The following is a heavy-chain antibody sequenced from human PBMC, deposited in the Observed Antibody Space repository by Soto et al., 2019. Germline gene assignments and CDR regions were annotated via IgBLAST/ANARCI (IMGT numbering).Heavy chain of an antibody. CDR3: ARASDSSGYYDIDY. Sequence: SETLSLTCTVSGASITQYYWNWIRQSPGKGLEWIVSVSSTGSTVYNPSLTSRVTVSLDTSKNQFSLKLSSVTAADTAVYYCARASDSSGYYDIDYWGQGTLVTVSS. CDR1: GASITQYY. D-gene: IGHD3-22*01. V-gene: IGHV4-4*08. J-gene: IGHJ4*02. CDR2: VSSTGST.